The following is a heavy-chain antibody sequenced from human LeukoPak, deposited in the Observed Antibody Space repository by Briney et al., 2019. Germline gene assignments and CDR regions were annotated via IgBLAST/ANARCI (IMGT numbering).Heavy chain of an antibody. CDR2: ISYDGSNN. CDR3: ARGPDVDIVRGPAGSLLDY. D-gene: IGHD5-12*01. Sequence: GGSLRLSCAASGFTFSSCAMHWIRQAPGEGLEWVAVISYDGSNNYYADSVKGRFTISRDNSKNTLYLQMNSLRAEDTAVYYCARGPDVDIVRGPAGSLLDYLGQGTLVTVSS. V-gene: IGHV3-30*04. J-gene: IGHJ4*02. CDR1: GFTFSSCA.